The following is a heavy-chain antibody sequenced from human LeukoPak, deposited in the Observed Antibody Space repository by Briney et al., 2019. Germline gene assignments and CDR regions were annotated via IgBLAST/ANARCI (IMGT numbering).Heavy chain of an antibody. J-gene: IGHJ3*02. D-gene: IGHD2-8*02. CDR1: GGTFSSYA. CDR3: ASKGGDTGAFDI. Sequence: SVKVSCKASGGTFSSYAISWVRQAPGQGLEWMGGIIPIFGTANYAQKFQGRVTITADESTSTAYMELSSLRSEDTAVYYCASKGGDTGAFDIWGQGTMVTVSS. CDR2: IIPIFGTA. V-gene: IGHV1-69*13.